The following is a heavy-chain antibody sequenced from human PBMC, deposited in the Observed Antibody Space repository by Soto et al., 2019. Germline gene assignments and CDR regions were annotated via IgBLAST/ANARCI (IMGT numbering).Heavy chain of an antibody. Sequence: PGGSLRLSCAASGFTFSSYGMHWVRQAPGKGLEWVAVIWYDGSNKYYADSVKGRFTISRDNSKNTLYLQMNSLRAEDTAVYYCARDDILTRGYYGMDVWGQGTTVTVSS. J-gene: IGHJ6*02. CDR2: IWYDGSNK. CDR1: GFTFSSYG. D-gene: IGHD3-9*01. CDR3: ARDDILTRGYYGMDV. V-gene: IGHV3-33*01.